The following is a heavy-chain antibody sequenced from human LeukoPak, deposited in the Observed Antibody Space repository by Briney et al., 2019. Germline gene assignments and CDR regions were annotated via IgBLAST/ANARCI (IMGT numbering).Heavy chain of an antibody. CDR2: IRYDGSNE. D-gene: IGHD3-10*01. J-gene: IGHJ4*02. CDR1: GFTFSSYG. V-gene: IGHV3-30*02. Sequence: GGSLRLSCAASGFTFSSYGTHWVRQAPGKGLEWVSFIRYDGSNEYYADSVRGRFTISRDNSKNTLYLQMNSLRAEDTAVYYCARAWEDYYGSGSYFDYWGQGTLVTVSS. CDR3: ARAWEDYYGSGSYFDY.